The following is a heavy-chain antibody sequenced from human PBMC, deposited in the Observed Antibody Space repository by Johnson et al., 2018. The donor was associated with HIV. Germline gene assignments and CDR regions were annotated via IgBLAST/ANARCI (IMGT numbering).Heavy chain of an antibody. V-gene: IGHV3-23*04. D-gene: IGHD2-21*01. CDR1: GFSFSTYV. Sequence: VQLVESGGGLVQPGGSLRLSCAASGFSFSTYVVNWVRQAPGKGLEWVSTISGDDDVPYYADSVKGRFTISRDNSKNPLYLQMSSLRPEDTAVYYCATALILDAFDIWGQGTMVTVSS. J-gene: IGHJ3*02. CDR2: ISGDDDVP. CDR3: ATALILDAFDI.